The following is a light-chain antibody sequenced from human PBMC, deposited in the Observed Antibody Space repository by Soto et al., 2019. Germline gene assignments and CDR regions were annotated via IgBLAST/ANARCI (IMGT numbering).Light chain of an antibody. J-gene: IGKJ4*01. V-gene: IGKV3-20*01. CDR2: DAS. CDR3: QQYAYSPLN. CDR1: RTVGNNY. Sequence: IVLTQSPGTLSLSPXERATLSCRASRTVGNNYLAWYQQRPGQAPNLLIYDASNRATGIPDRFSGSGSGTDFTLTITRLEPEDSAMYYCQQYAYSPLNFGGGTKVDIK.